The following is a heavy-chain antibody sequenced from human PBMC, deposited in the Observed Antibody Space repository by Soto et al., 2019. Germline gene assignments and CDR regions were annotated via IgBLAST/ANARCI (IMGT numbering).Heavy chain of an antibody. V-gene: IGHV3-23*01. Sequence: VGSLRLSCVASVFTFSTYAMTWVRQAPGKWLEWVSAITGSGSGTYYADSVKGRFTISRDNSKNTLYLQMNSLRAEDTAVYYCAKEKPGTTCFEYLGPGTLVNVSS. D-gene: IGHD1-7*01. CDR2: ITGSGSGT. CDR3: AKEKPGTTCFEY. CDR1: VFTFSTYA. J-gene: IGHJ4*02.